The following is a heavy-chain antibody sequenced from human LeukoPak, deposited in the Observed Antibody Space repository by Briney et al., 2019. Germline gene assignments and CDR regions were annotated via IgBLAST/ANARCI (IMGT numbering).Heavy chain of an antibody. CDR2: IYHTGSP. CDR3: ARVKTVYNWFDP. J-gene: IGHJ5*02. V-gene: IGHV4-30-2*01. D-gene: IGHD4-17*01. CDR1: GGSISSADYS. Sequence: SQTPSLTCGVSGGSISSADYSWGRIRQPPEKGLEWIGYIYHTGSPYYNPSLKSRVTISIDKSKNQYSLNLRSVTAADTAVYYCARVKTVYNWFDPWGPGTLVTVSS.